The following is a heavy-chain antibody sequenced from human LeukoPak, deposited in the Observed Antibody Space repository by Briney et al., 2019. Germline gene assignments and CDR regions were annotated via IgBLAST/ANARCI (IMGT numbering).Heavy chain of an antibody. CDR1: GFTFSSYA. CDR3: ARSGVDCGDYYDS. CDR2: ISYDGSNK. J-gene: IGHJ4*02. Sequence: GRSLRLSCAASGFTFSSYAMHWVRQAPGKGLEWVAVISYDGSNKYYADSVKGRFTITRDNSKNTVYLQMNSLRAEDTAVYYCARSGVDCGDYYDSGVQGPLVTVTA. V-gene: IGHV3-30-3*01. D-gene: IGHD3-22*01.